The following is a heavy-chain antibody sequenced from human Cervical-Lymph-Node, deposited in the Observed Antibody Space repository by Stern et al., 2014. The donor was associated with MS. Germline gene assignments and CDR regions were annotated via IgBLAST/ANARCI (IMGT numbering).Heavy chain of an antibody. CDR2: ISYDGSNK. CDR3: ARDGPNYDHNGRGDAFDV. CDR1: GFPFSGHG. Sequence: VQLEESGGGVVQPGGSLRLSCAASGFPFSGHGLHWVRQAPGKGLEWFALISYDGSNKWYAESVKGRFTISRDSSRNTMFLQMNTLRLEDAAVYYCARDGPNYDHNGRGDAFDVWGQGAMVTVSP. V-gene: IGHV3-33*05. D-gene: IGHD3-22*01. J-gene: IGHJ3*01.